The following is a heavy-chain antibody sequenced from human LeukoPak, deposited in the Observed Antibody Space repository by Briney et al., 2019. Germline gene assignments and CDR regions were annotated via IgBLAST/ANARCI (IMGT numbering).Heavy chain of an antibody. CDR3: ARDATTDCFGTSCLNWFGP. J-gene: IGHJ5*02. CDR2: ITIGGRRT. D-gene: IGHD2-2*01. CDR1: GFSFNNYA. Sequence: GGCLGLSCAASGFSFNNYAMHWVRQAPGEGLEWVSGITIGGRRTYYADSVKGRFAVSRDNSNNNLYLQMNSLRVEDTAVYYCARDATTDCFGTSCLNWFGPWGQGTLVVVSS. V-gene: IGHV3-23*03.